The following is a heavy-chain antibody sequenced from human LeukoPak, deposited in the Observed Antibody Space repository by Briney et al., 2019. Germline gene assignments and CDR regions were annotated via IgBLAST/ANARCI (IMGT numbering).Heavy chain of an antibody. V-gene: IGHV3-53*01. CDR2: IYSGGST. J-gene: IGHJ5*02. D-gene: IGHD3-22*01. CDR3: ARGYYDSSGYRRGFDP. Sequence: GGSLRLSCAASGFTVSSNYMSWVRQAPGKGLEWVSIIYSGGSTYYADSVKGRFTISRDNSKNTLYLQMNSLRAEDTAVYYCARGYYDSSGYRRGFDPWGQGTLVTVSS. CDR1: GFTVSSNY.